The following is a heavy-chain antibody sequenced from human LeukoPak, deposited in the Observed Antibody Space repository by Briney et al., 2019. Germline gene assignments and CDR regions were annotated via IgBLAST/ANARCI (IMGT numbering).Heavy chain of an antibody. V-gene: IGHV4-38-2*02. Sequence: PSETLSLTCTVSGYSISSGYFWGWIRQPPGKGLEWIGTIYNSGSTYYNASLESRVTISVDTSKNQFSLKLSSVTAAATAVYYCARAYSSSWYFNWFDPWGQGTLVTVSS. CDR3: ARAYSSSWYFNWFDP. D-gene: IGHD6-13*01. CDR2: IYNSGST. J-gene: IGHJ5*02. CDR1: GYSISSGYF.